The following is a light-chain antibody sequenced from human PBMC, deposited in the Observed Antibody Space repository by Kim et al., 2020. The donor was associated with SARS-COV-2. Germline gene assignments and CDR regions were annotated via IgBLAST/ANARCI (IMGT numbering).Light chain of an antibody. V-gene: IGKV3-15*01. CDR3: QQYNNWPRT. Sequence: EIVMTQSPATLSVSPGERATLYCRASQSVSSKLAWYQQKPGQAPRLLIYGASTRATGIPARFSGSGSGTEFTLTISSLQSEDFAVYYCQQYNNWPRTFGQGTKVEIK. CDR1: QSVSSK. J-gene: IGKJ1*01. CDR2: GAS.